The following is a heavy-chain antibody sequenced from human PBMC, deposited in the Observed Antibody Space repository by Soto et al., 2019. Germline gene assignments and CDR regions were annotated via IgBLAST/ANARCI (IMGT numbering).Heavy chain of an antibody. J-gene: IGHJ4*02. CDR1: GFTFSASA. V-gene: IGHV3-73*01. D-gene: IGHD2-15*01. CDR3: TRQGGYCGGGSCYAFNDY. CDR2: VRSKANNYAT. Sequence: EVQLVESGGGLVQPGWSLKLSCAASGFTFSASAMHWVRQASGKGLEWVGRVRSKANNYATAYAASVEGRFTISRDDSKNTAYLQMNSLKTEDTAVYYCTRQGGYCGGGSCYAFNDYWGQGTLVTVSS.